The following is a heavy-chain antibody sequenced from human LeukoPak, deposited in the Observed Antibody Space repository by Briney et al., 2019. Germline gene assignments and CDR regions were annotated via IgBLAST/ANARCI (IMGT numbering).Heavy chain of an antibody. Sequence: GASVKISCKASGYTCTGCYIHWVRHAPAQGLVWMGWINSNSGGTTYAQKFLGRLTIITDTSTSTAYMELRSLRSDDTAVYYCARVRESYDSSGYYRPGTYYYYYYYMDVWGKGTTVTVSS. J-gene: IGHJ6*03. V-gene: IGHV1-2*02. D-gene: IGHD3-22*01. CDR2: INSNSGGT. CDR1: GYTCTGCY. CDR3: ARVRESYDSSGYYRPGTYYYYYYYMDV.